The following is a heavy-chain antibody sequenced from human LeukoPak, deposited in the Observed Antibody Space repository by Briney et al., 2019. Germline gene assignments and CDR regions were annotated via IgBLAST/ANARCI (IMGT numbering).Heavy chain of an antibody. CDR2: IYYTGST. Sequence: SETLSLTCTVSGGSISTSSYSWGWIRQPPGKGLEWIGTIYYTGSTNYNPSLKSRVTISVDTSKNQFSLKLSSVTAADTAIYYCAKASRDIPAAGPSGYYFDYWGQGTLVTVSS. CDR1: GGSISTSSYS. CDR3: AKASRDIPAAGPSGYYFDY. V-gene: IGHV4-39*07. J-gene: IGHJ4*02. D-gene: IGHD6-13*01.